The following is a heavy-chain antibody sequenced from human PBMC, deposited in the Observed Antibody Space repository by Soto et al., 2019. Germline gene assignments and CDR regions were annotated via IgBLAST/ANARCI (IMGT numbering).Heavy chain of an antibody. CDR1: VYSVSSNSAA. CDR3: ARVDRSADYYFDY. D-gene: IGHD6-19*01. CDR2: TYYRSKWYN. J-gene: IGHJ4*02. Sequence: SQILSLTCAMSVYSVSSNSAAWNWISQSPSRGLEWLGRTYYRSKWYNDYAVSVKSRITINQDTSKNQFSLQLNSVTPEDTAVYYYARVDRSADYYFDYWGQATLVTVSS. V-gene: IGHV6-1*01.